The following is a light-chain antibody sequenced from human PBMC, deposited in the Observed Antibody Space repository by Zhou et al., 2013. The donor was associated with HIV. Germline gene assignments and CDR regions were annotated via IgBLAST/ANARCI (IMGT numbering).Light chain of an antibody. CDR3: QQYNTYPWT. J-gene: IGKJ1*01. Sequence: DIQMTQSPSTLSASVGDRVTIACRASLSISDWLAWYQQKPGDAPKLLIYKASTLESGVPSRFSGSGSGTEFTLTISSLQPDDFATYHCQQYNTYPWTFGQGTKVEIK. CDR1: LSISDW. V-gene: IGKV1-5*03. CDR2: KAS.